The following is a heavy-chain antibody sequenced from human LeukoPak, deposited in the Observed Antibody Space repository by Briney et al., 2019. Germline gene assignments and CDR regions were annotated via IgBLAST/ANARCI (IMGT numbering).Heavy chain of an antibody. CDR1: GFTFGSYW. CDR3: AKRQPYYFDY. V-gene: IGHV3-7*05. CDR2: IKQDGNEK. J-gene: IGHJ4*02. D-gene: IGHD1-1*01. Sequence: PGGSLRLSCAASGFTFGSYWMSWVRRAPGKGLEWVATIKQDGNEKYYVDSVKGRFTISRDNAKNSLYLQMNSLRAEGTAVYYCAKRQPYYFDYWGQGTLVTVSS.